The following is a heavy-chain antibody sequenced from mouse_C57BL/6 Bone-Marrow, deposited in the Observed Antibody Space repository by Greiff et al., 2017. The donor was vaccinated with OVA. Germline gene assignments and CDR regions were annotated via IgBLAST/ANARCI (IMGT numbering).Heavy chain of an antibody. Sequence: QVQLQQPGAELVKPGASVKLSCKASGYTFTSYWMQWVKQRPGQGLEWIGEIDPSDSYTNYNQKFQGKATLTVDTSSSTAYMQLSSLTSEDSAVYYCARDGYYPWFAYWGQGTLVTVSA. D-gene: IGHD2-3*01. CDR1: GYTFTSYW. CDR3: ARDGYYPWFAY. CDR2: IDPSDSYT. V-gene: IGHV1-50*01. J-gene: IGHJ3*01.